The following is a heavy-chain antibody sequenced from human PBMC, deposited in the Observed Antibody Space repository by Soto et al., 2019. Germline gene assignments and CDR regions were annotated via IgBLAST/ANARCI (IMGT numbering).Heavy chain of an antibody. CDR2: IHYSGST. CDR1: GGSVNIGTYY. CDR3: TRGGDAYKNGH. Sequence: SETLSLTCTVPGGSVNIGTYYWNCIRQPPGKGLEWIGFIHYSGSTNYNPSLKSRVTMSVDTSKNQFSLKLTSVNAADTAAYYCTRGGDAYKNGHWGQGTLVTVS. V-gene: IGHV4-61*01. D-gene: IGHD2-21*01. J-gene: IGHJ4*02.